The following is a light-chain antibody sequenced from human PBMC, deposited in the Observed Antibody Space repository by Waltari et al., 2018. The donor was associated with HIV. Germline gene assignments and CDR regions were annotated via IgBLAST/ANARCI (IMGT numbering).Light chain of an antibody. J-gene: IGLJ2*01. V-gene: IGLV3-1*01. CDR3: QAWDTSNAL. Sequence: SSGLTQPPSLSVSPGQTVSITCSGDDLVDNCASWYQQKPGQAPVLVIHQDNRRPSGIPERFSGSTSGNTATLTISGTQAIDEADYYCQAWDTSNALFGGGTKLTVL. CDR2: QDN. CDR1: DLVDNC.